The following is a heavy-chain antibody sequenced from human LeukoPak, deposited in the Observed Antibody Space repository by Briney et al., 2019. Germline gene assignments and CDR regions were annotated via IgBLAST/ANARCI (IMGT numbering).Heavy chain of an antibody. Sequence: GGSLRLSCAASGFTFSSYWMSWVRQAPGKGLEWVANIKQDGSEKYYVDSVKGRFTISRDNAKNSLYLQMNSLRAEDTAVYYCARGVDTAMDAIDYWGQGALVTVSS. CDR2: IKQDGSEK. CDR3: ARGVDTAMDAIDY. V-gene: IGHV3-7*01. CDR1: GFTFSSYW. J-gene: IGHJ4*02. D-gene: IGHD5-18*01.